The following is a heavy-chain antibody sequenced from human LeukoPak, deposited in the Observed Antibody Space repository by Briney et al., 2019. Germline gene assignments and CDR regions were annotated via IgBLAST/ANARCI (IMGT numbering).Heavy chain of an antibody. V-gene: IGHV4-31*11. Sequence: SETLSLTCAVSGGSISSGGYYWSWIRQHPGKGLEWIGYIYYSGSTYYNPSLKSRVTISADTSKNQFSLKLSSVTAADTAVYYCARGNQQLVPYYFDYWGQGTLVTVSS. CDR1: GGSISSGGYY. J-gene: IGHJ4*02. D-gene: IGHD6-13*01. CDR2: IYYSGST. CDR3: ARGNQQLVPYYFDY.